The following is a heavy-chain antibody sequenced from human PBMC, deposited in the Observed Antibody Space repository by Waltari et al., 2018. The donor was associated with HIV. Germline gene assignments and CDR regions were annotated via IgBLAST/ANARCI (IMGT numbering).Heavy chain of an antibody. Sequence: EVQLVESGGGLVQPGGSLRLSCAAPGFTFSDHYMDWVRQAPGKGLEWVGRTRNKANSYTTEYAASVKGRFTISRDDSKNSLYLQMNSLKTEDTAVYYCARLAAPDYWGQGTLVTVSS. J-gene: IGHJ4*02. CDR2: TRNKANSYTT. CDR1: GFTFSDHY. CDR3: ARLAAPDY. V-gene: IGHV3-72*01. D-gene: IGHD2-15*01.